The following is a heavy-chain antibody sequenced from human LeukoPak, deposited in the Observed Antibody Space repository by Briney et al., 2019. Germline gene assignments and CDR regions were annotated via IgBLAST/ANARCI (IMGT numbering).Heavy chain of an antibody. Sequence: LAGGSLRLSCAASGFSFSRYWMSWVRQAPGKGLEWVANIKGDGNEKNYVDPVKGRFSISRDNARNSLYLQMDSLRAEDTAVYYCAKEGAYPIITYDSWGQGALVTVSS. CDR1: GFSFSRYW. CDR3: AKEGAYPIITYDS. CDR2: IKGDGNEK. D-gene: IGHD3-10*01. J-gene: IGHJ5*01. V-gene: IGHV3-7*01.